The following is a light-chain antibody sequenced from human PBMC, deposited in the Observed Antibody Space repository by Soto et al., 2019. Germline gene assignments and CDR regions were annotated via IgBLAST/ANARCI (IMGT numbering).Light chain of an antibody. CDR3: QQYANSPIT. CDR1: QPVSSNF. V-gene: IGKV3-20*01. Sequence: EIVLTQSPGTLSLSPGERAPPSCRASQPVSSNFLAWYQQKPGQAPRLLTYGVSSRASGIPARFFGSGSGTDFTLTINSLEPEDFAVYYCQQYANSPITFGQGTRLEIK. CDR2: GVS. J-gene: IGKJ5*01.